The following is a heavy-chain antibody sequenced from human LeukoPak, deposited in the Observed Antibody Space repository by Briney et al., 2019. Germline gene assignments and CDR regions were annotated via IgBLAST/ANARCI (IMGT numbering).Heavy chain of an antibody. J-gene: IGHJ6*03. V-gene: IGHV4-34*01. CDR2: INHSGST. CDR1: GGSFSGYY. CDR3: ARRRLYYYYMDV. Sequence: SETLSLTCAVYGGSFSGYYWSWIRQSPGKGLEWIGEINHSGSTNYNPSLKSRVTISVDTSKNQFSLKLSSVTAADTAVYYCARRRLYYYYMDVWGKGTTVTISS.